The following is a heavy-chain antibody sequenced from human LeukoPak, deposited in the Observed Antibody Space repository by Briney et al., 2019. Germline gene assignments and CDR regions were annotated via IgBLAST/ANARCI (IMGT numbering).Heavy chain of an antibody. Sequence: PSETLSLTCAVSGYSISSGYYWGWIRQPPGKGLELIGSIHHSGTAYYNPSLKRRVTISVDTSKNQFSLNLSSVTAADPAVYYCARPFKDTTVTSGFDYWGQGTLVTVSS. CDR1: GYSISSGYY. CDR2: IHHSGTA. D-gene: IGHD4-17*01. V-gene: IGHV4-38-2*01. J-gene: IGHJ4*02. CDR3: ARPFKDTTVTSGFDY.